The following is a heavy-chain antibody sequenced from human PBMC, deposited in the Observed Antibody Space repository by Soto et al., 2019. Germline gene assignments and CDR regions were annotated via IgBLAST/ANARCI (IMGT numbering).Heavy chain of an antibody. CDR2: ISSSSSYI. CDR1: GLTFSSYS. CDR3: ARGKGGAAAEHYYYYYGMDV. D-gene: IGHD6-13*01. J-gene: IGHJ6*02. V-gene: IGHV3-21*01. Sequence: NPGGSLRLSCAASGLTFSSYSMNWVRQAPGKGLEWVSSISSSSSYIYYADSVKGRFTISRDNAKNSLYLQMNSLRAEDTAVYYCARGKGGAAAEHYYYYYGMDVWGQGTTVPSP.